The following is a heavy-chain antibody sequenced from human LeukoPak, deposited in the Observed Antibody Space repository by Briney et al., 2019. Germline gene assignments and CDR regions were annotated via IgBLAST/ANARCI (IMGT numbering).Heavy chain of an antibody. CDR3: ARGQGHGFDI. V-gene: IGHV3-74*01. CDR1: RFTFSSYW. D-gene: IGHD3-10*01. Sequence: GSLRLSCAASRFTFSSYWMHWVRQAPGKGLVWVSGINSDGSSTKYVDSVKGRFTISRDNAKNTLYLQMDSLGGEDTAVYYCARGQGHGFDIWGQGTMVTASS. J-gene: IGHJ3*02. CDR2: INSDGSST.